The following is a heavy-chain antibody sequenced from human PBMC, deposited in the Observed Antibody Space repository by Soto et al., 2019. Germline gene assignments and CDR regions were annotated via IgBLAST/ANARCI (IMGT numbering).Heavy chain of an antibody. CDR1: GFTFSSYW. CDR3: ARGGSRTGGAFDI. CDR2: INSDGSTL. J-gene: IGHJ3*02. Sequence: GGSLRLSCAASGFTFSSYWMHWVRQAPGKGLVWVSRINSDGSTLSYADSVKGRFTISRDNVKNTLYLQMNSLRAEDTAVYYCARGGSRTGGAFDIWGQGTMVTVSS. D-gene: IGHD2-15*01. V-gene: IGHV3-74*01.